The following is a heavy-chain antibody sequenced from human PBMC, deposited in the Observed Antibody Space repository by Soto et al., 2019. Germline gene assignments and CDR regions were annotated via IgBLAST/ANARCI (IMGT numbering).Heavy chain of an antibody. D-gene: IGHD2-21*01. CDR1: GGSFSGYY. V-gene: IGHV4-34*01. Sequence: QVQLQQWGAGLLKPSETLSLTCAVYGGSFSGYYWSWIRQPPGKGLEWIGEINHSGSTNYNPSLKSRVTISVDTSKNQFSRKLSSVTAADTAVYYCARGPAYCCGDCYYYGMDVWGQGSTVTVSS. CDR3: ARGPAYCCGDCYYYGMDV. J-gene: IGHJ6*02. CDR2: INHSGST.